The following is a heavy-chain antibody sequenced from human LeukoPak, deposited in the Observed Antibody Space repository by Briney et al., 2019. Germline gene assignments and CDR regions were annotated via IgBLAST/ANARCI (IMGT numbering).Heavy chain of an antibody. CDR1: GFTFSSYS. J-gene: IGHJ5*02. CDR2: ISSSSSYI. V-gene: IGHV3-21*01. CDR3: ARRALAARPGSNWFDP. D-gene: IGHD6-6*01. Sequence: GGSLRLSCAASGFTFSSYSMNWVRQAPGKGLEWVSSISSSSSYIYYADSVKGRFTISRDNAKNSLYLQMHSLRAEDTAVYYCARRALAARPGSNWFDPWGQGTLVTVSS.